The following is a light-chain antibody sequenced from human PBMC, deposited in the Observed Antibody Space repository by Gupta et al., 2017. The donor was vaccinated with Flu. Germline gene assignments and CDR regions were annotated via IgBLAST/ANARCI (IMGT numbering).Light chain of an antibody. J-gene: IGKJ1*01. CDR1: QSVLHSSDNKTY. Sequence: DIVTTQSPDLLAVSLGERATINCKSSQSVLHSSDNKTYLVWYQQKPGQPTKLVMSWASTRESGVPDRFGGSGSETDFTLTINSLQAEDVAVYYGQQYANRRTFGQGTRVEIK. CDR2: WAS. CDR3: QQYANRRT. V-gene: IGKV4-1*01.